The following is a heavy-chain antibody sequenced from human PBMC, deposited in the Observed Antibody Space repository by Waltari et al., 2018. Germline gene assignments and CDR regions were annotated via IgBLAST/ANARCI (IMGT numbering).Heavy chain of an antibody. Sequence: QLQLQESGPGLVKPSETLSLTCTVSGGSISSSSYYWGWIRQPPGKGLEWLGSIYYSGSTYDNPSLKSRVTISVDTSKNQFALKLSSVTAADTAVYYCARDAVTGSLDDWGQGTLVTVSS. CDR1: GGSISSSSYY. CDR3: ARDAVTGSLDD. V-gene: IGHV4-39*07. CDR2: IYYSGST. J-gene: IGHJ4*02. D-gene: IGHD4-17*01.